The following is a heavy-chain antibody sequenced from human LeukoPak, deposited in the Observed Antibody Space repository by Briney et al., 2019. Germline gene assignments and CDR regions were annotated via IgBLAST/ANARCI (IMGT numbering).Heavy chain of an antibody. J-gene: IGHJ4*02. D-gene: IGHD6-13*01. CDR1: GFTFSSHV. V-gene: IGHV3-64*04. Sequence: GGSLRLSCSASGFTFSSHVIYWVRQAPEKGLEYVSAINSNGDSTYYADSVKGRFTIPRDNSKNTLFLQMSSLRAEDTAVYYCARVSTAVCLAIDYWGQGTLVTVST. CDR2: INSNGDST. CDR3: ARVSTAVCLAIDY.